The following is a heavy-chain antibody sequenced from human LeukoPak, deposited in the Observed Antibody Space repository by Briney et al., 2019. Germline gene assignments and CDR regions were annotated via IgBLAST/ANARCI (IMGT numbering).Heavy chain of an antibody. J-gene: IGHJ4*02. Sequence: SETLSLTCGVSGESFSGYYWSWLRQPPGKGLEWIGEINQSGDTNYNPSFESRATMSVDASKKQFSLKVKSVTAADGAVCYCARSLSPYYDVTSAYWVWGYWGQGTLVIISS. CDR2: INQSGDT. CDR1: GESFSGYY. CDR3: ARSLSPYYDVTSAYWVWGY. D-gene: IGHD3-3*01. V-gene: IGHV4-34*01.